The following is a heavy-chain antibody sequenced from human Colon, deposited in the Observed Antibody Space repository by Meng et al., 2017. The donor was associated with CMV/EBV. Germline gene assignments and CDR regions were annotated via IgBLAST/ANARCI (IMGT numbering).Heavy chain of an antibody. CDR3: ARPRDGYSPFDL. CDR2: IYSAGST. V-gene: IGHV3-53*01. CDR1: GFTVSRSY. J-gene: IGHJ4*02. Sequence: GGSLRLSCAASGFTVSRSYMSWVRQAPGKGLEWVSVIYSAGSTNYADSVKGRFTISRDNAKNTVYLQMNSLTADDTAVYYCARPRDGYSPFDLWGQGTLVTVSS. D-gene: IGHD5-18*01.